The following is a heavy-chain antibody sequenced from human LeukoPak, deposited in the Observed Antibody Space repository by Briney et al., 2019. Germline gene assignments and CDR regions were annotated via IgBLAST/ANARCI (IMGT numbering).Heavy chain of an antibody. V-gene: IGHV3-53*01. Sequence: PGGSLRLSCAASGFTVSSNYMSWVRQAPGKGLEWVSVIYSGGSTYYADSVKGRFTISRDNSKNTLYLQMNSLRAEDTAVYYCARVADSSGYYYPDAFDIWGQGTMVTVSS. J-gene: IGHJ3*02. D-gene: IGHD3-22*01. CDR1: GFTVSSNY. CDR2: IYSGGST. CDR3: ARVADSSGYYYPDAFDI.